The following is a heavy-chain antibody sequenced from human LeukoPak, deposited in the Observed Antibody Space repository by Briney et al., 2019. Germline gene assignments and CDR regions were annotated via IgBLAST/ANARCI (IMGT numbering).Heavy chain of an antibody. CDR3: ARDESSGWHYFDY. D-gene: IGHD6-19*01. V-gene: IGHV1-2*02. CDR1: GYTFTGYY. CDR2: INPNSGGT. J-gene: IGHJ4*02. Sequence: ASVKVSCEASGYTFTGYYMHWVRQAPGQGLEWMGWINPNSGGTNYAQKFQGRVTMTRDTSISTAYMELSRLRSDDTAVYYCARDESSGWHYFDYWRQGTLVTVSS.